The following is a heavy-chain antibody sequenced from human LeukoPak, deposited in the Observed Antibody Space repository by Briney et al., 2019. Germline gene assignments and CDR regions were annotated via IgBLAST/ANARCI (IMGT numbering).Heavy chain of an antibody. J-gene: IGHJ5*02. Sequence: GGSLRLSCAAPGFSFSSNWMGWVRQAPGKGLEWVAHIKRDGSQKYYLDSVKGRFIISRDNAKNSLYLQMNSLRVEDTAVYYCARLGLEVGGPNWFDPWGQGTLVTVSS. CDR3: ARLGLEVGGPNWFDP. D-gene: IGHD1-1*01. CDR2: IKRDGSQK. V-gene: IGHV3-7*01. CDR1: GFSFSSNW.